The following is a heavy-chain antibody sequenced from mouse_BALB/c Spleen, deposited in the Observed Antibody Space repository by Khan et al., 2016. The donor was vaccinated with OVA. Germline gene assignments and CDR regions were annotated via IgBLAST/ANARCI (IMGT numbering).Heavy chain of an antibody. CDR1: GFTFSSYS. Sequence: EVHLVESGGDLVKPGGSLKLSCAASGFTFSSYSMSWVRQTPDKRLEWVASISSGGDYTYYPDSVKGRFTISRDNAKNTLYLQMSDLTSEDTAIDYCADHVTGSFAYWGQGTLVTVSA. CDR2: ISSGGDYT. J-gene: IGHJ3*01. CDR3: ADHVTGSFAY. D-gene: IGHD4-1*01. V-gene: IGHV5-6*01.